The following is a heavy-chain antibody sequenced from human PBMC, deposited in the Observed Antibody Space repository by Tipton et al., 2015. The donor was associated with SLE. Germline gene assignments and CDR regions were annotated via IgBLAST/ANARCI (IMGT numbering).Heavy chain of an antibody. CDR3: ARRGSSWHFDL. D-gene: IGHD6-13*01. J-gene: IGHJ2*01. CDR2: IYYSGST. Sequence: TLSLTCTVSGGSISSSSYYWGWIRQPPGKGLEWIGSIYYSGSTYYNPSLKSRVTISVDTSKNQFSLKLSSVTAADTAVYYCARRGSSWHFDLWGRGTLVTASS. CDR1: GGSISSSSYY. V-gene: IGHV4-39*07.